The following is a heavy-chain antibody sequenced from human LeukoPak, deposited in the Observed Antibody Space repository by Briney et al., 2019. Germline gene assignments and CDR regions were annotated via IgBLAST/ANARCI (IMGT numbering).Heavy chain of an antibody. J-gene: IGHJ4*02. CDR3: ARDVRYFDWLTLYYFDY. D-gene: IGHD3-9*01. Sequence: ASVKVSCKASGYTFTSYGISWVRQAPGQGLEWMGWISAYNGNTNYAQKLQGRVTMTTDTSTSTAYMELRSLRSDDTAVYYCARDVRYFDWLTLYYFDYWGQGTLVTVSS. CDR2: ISAYNGNT. V-gene: IGHV1-18*01. CDR1: GYTFTSYG.